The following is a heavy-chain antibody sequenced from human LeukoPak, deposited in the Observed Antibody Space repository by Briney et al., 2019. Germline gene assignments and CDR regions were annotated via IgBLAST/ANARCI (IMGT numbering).Heavy chain of an antibody. CDR2: IIPIFGTA. D-gene: IGHD6-19*01. Sequence: GASVKVSCKASGGTFSSYAISWVRQAPGQGLEWMGGIIPIFGTANYAQKFQGRVTITADKSTSSDYMELSSLRSEDTAVYYCASLHSSGWSSDYWGQGTPVTVSS. V-gene: IGHV1-69*06. J-gene: IGHJ4*02. CDR3: ASLHSSGWSSDY. CDR1: GGTFSSYA.